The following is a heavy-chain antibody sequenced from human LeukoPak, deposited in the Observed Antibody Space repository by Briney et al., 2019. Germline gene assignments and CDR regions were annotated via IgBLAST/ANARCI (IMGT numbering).Heavy chain of an antibody. D-gene: IGHD5-12*01. Sequence: GGSLRLSCAASGFTFTFYDIPWVRQAPGKGREWLAFISYGGGNKYSADSVKGRFTISRDNSKNTLFLQMNSLRAEDTAVYYCARVLPKAYSGSYYYYGIDAWGQGTMVTVSS. CDR1: GFTFTFYD. CDR2: ISYGGGNK. J-gene: IGHJ6*02. CDR3: ARVLPKAYSGSYYYYGIDA. V-gene: IGHV3-30*04.